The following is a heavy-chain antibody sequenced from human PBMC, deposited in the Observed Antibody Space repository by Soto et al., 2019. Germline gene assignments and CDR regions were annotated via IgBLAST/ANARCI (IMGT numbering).Heavy chain of an antibody. Sequence: QITLKESGPTLVNPTETLTLTCTFSGYSLSTSGVGVGWIRQPPGKALEWLALIYWDGDKRYSPSLKSRLTITEDTSKNQVVLTMINMNPVDTATYYCSHFVRHATQGGHQLEIYNLFDPWGQGTLVTVSS. CDR3: SHFVRHATQGGHQLEIYNLFDP. D-gene: IGHD6-13*01. V-gene: IGHV2-5*02. CDR2: IYWDGDK. J-gene: IGHJ5*02. CDR1: GYSLSTSGVG.